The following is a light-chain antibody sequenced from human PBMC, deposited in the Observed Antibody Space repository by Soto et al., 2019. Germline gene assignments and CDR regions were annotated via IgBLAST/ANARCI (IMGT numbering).Light chain of an antibody. J-gene: IGKJ5*01. Sequence: SPATPSLSPGGTATLSCWASQSVSGYIGWYQQKPGQAPRLLIYADSNRATGIPARFSGSGSGTDFTLTISSLEPEDFSVYYCQQRYNWPITFGQGTRLEIK. CDR1: QSVSGY. CDR3: QQRYNWPIT. V-gene: IGKV3-11*01. CDR2: ADS.